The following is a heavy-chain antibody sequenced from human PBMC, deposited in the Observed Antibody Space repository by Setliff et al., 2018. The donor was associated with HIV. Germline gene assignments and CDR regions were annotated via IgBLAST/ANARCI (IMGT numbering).Heavy chain of an antibody. CDR3: ARDIGTTVTTAGPFDY. D-gene: IGHD4-17*01. CDR1: GGTFSSYA. Sequence: SVKVSCKASGGTFSSYAISWVRQAPGQGLEWMGGIIPIFGTANYAQKFQGRVTITADKSTSTAYMELSSLRSEDTAVYYCARDIGTTVTTAGPFDYWGQGTLVTVSS. J-gene: IGHJ4*02. CDR2: IIPIFGTA. V-gene: IGHV1-69*06.